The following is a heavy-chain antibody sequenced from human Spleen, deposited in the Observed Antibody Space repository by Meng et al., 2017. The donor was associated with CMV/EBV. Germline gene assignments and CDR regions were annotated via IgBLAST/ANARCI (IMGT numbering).Heavy chain of an antibody. CDR3: ARGYCSSTSCPWFDP. J-gene: IGHJ5*02. CDR1: GGTFSSYA. V-gene: IGHV1-69*05. D-gene: IGHD2-2*01. CDR2: IIPIFGTA. Sequence: SGGTFSSYAISWVRQAPGQGLEWMGGIIPIFGTANYAQKFQGRVTITTDESTSTAYMELSSLRSEDTAVYYCARGYCSSTSCPWFDPWGQGTLVTVSS.